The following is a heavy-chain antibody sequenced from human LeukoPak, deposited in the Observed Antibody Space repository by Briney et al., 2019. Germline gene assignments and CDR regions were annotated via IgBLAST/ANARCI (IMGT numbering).Heavy chain of an antibody. CDR3: ARRASLPAAINWFDP. D-gene: IGHD2-2*01. Sequence: SETLSLTCTVSGGSISSYYWSWIRQPPGKGLEWIGYIYYSGSTYYNPSLKSRVTISVDTSKNQFSLKLSSVTAADTAVYYCARRASLPAAINWFDPWGQGTLVTVSS. V-gene: IGHV4-59*12. CDR1: GGSISSYY. CDR2: IYYSGST. J-gene: IGHJ5*02.